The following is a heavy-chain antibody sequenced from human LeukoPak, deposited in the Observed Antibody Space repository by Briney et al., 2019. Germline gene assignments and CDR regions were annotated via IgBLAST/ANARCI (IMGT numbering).Heavy chain of an antibody. J-gene: IGHJ3*01. CDR2: IREDGSKK. Sequence: GGSLRLSCAASGFTFSSYWMKWVRQAPGKGLEWVANIREDGSKKNYVDSMKGRFTISRDNAKNSLYLQMNSLRAEDTAVYYRERYNYNDSGDSEDSFDLWGQGTMVTVSS. D-gene: IGHD3-22*01. CDR1: GFTFSSYW. CDR3: ERYNYNDSGDSEDSFDL. V-gene: IGHV3-7*01.